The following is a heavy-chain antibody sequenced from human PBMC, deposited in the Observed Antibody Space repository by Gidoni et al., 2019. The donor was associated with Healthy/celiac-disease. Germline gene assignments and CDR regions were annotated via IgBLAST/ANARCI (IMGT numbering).Heavy chain of an antibody. CDR1: GFTFSSYS. D-gene: IGHD6-6*01. Sequence: EVQLVESGGGLVQPGGSLRLSCAASGFTFSSYSMNWVRQAPGKGLEWVSYISSSSSTIYYADSVKGRFTISRDNAKNSLYLQMNSLRAEDTAVYYCARGSGQLVPMTPDYWGQGTLVTVSS. J-gene: IGHJ4*02. V-gene: IGHV3-48*01. CDR3: ARGSGQLVPMTPDY. CDR2: ISSSSSTI.